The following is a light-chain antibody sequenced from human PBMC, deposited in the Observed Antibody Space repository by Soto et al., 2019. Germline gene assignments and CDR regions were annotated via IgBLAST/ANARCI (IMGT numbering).Light chain of an antibody. CDR2: EVF. CDR3: SSYASRETWV. J-gene: IGLJ1*01. Sequence: QSVLTQPPSASGSPGQSVTISCTGTSNDIGAYNYVSWYQQYPGKAPKLIIYEVFRRPSGVPDRFSGSKSGNTASLTVSGLQPEDEADYYCSSYASRETWVFGTGTKVTVL. V-gene: IGLV2-8*01. CDR1: SNDIGAYNY.